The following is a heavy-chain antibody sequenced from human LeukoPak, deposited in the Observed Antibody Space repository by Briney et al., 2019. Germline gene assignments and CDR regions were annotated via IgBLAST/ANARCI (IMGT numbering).Heavy chain of an antibody. D-gene: IGHD3-10*01. V-gene: IGHV4-34*01. J-gene: IGHJ4*02. Sequence: SETLSLTCAVYGGSFSGYYWSWIRQPPGKGLEWIGEINHSGSTNYNPSLKSRVTISVDTSKNQFSLKLSSVTAADTAVYYCARVESYYYGSGSERDYLDYWGQGTLVTVSS. CDR1: GGSFSGYY. CDR2: INHSGST. CDR3: ARVESYYYGSGSERDYLDY.